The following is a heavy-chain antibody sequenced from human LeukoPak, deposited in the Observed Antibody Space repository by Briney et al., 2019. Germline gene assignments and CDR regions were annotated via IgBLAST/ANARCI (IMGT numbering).Heavy chain of an antibody. V-gene: IGHV4-4*02. J-gene: IGHJ4*02. CDR3: ARRDGYNSPGDY. CDR2: IYHSGST. Sequence: SETLSLTCAVSGGSISSSNWWSWVRQPPGKGLEWIGEIYHSGSTNYNPSLKSRVTISVDTSKNQFSLKLSSVTAADTAVYYCARRDGYNSPGDYWGQGTLVTVSS. CDR1: GGSISSSNW. D-gene: IGHD5-24*01.